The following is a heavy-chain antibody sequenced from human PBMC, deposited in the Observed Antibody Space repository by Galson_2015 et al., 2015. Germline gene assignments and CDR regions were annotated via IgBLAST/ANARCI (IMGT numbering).Heavy chain of an antibody. Sequence: ETLSLTCTVSGGSVSSGSYYWSWIRQPPGKGLEWIGYIYYSGNTKYNPSLKSRVSISVDTSKNQFSLKLSSLTAADTAVYYCARFGTSTAAHFGYYYYYYMDVWGKGTTVTVSS. J-gene: IGHJ6*03. D-gene: IGHD6-6*01. V-gene: IGHV4-61*01. CDR1: GGSVSSGSYY. CDR2: IYYSGNT. CDR3: ARFGTSTAAHFGYYYYYYMDV.